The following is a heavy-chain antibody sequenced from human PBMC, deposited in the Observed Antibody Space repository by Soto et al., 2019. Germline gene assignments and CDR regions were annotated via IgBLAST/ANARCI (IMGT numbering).Heavy chain of an antibody. CDR3: ARVSGYYFLDY. Sequence: QVQLVQSGAEEKKPGASVKVSCKASGYTFTNYAMHWVRQAPGQRLEWMGWINAGNGNTKYSQKFQGRVTITRDTAASTAYMELSSLRSEDTAVYYCARVSGYYFLDYWGQGTLVTVSS. J-gene: IGHJ4*02. CDR1: GYTFTNYA. CDR2: INAGNGNT. V-gene: IGHV1-3*05. D-gene: IGHD5-12*01.